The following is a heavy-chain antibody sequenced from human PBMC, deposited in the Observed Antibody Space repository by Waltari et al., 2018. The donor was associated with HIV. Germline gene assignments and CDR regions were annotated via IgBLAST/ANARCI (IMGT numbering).Heavy chain of an antibody. CDR3: AREDTAMVYYFDY. CDR2: IYTSGST. Sequence: QVQLQESGPGLVKPSQTLSLTCTVSGGSISSGNYYWNWIRQPAGKGLEWIGRIYTSGSTNYNPSLKRRVTISVDTSKNQCSLKLSSVTAADTAVYYCAREDTAMVYYFDYWGQGTLVTVSS. D-gene: IGHD5-18*01. J-gene: IGHJ4*02. V-gene: IGHV4-61*02. CDR1: GGSISSGNYY.